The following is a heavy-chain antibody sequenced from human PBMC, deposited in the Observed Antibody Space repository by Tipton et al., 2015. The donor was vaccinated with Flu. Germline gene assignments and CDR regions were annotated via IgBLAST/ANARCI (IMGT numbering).Heavy chain of an antibody. V-gene: IGHV4-59*01. D-gene: IGHD6-13*01. CDR1: GGSISSYY. J-gene: IGHJ3*02. CDR2: IYYSGST. Sequence: TLSLTCTVSGGSISSYYWSWIRQPPGKGLEWIGYIYYSGSTNYNPSLKSRVTISVDTSKNQFSLKLSSVTAADTAVYYCAQHRLGSSSWGLGAFDIWGQG. CDR3: AQHRLGSSSWGLGAFDI.